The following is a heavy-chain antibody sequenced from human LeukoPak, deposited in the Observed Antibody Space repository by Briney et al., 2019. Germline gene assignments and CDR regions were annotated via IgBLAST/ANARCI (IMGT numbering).Heavy chain of an antibody. CDR3: ARDPGRSLQTVPYYFDY. D-gene: IGHD4-11*01. CDR2: ISAYNGNT. CDR1: VSTFTSYG. J-gene: IGHJ4*02. Sequence: ASVKVSCKASVSTFTSYGISWVRQAPGQGLEWMGWISAYNGNTNYAQKLQGRVTMTTDTSTSTAYMELRSLRSDDTAVYYCARDPGRSLQTVPYYFDYWGQGTLVTVSS. V-gene: IGHV1-18*01.